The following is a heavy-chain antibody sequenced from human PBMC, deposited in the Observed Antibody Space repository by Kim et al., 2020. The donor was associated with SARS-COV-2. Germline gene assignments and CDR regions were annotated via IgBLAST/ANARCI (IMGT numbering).Heavy chain of an antibody. Sequence: GGSLRLSCAASGFTFSDYYMSWIRQTPGKGLEWLSYMSSSGGYTRYADSLEGRFTVSRDNARNSMFLQMDSLRLDDTVVYFCARVATGGSGWYYFDSWGQGTLVTVSS. CDR2: MSSSGGYT. CDR3: ARVATGGSGWYYFDS. CDR1: GFTFSDYY. J-gene: IGHJ4*02. D-gene: IGHD6-19*01. V-gene: IGHV3-11*05.